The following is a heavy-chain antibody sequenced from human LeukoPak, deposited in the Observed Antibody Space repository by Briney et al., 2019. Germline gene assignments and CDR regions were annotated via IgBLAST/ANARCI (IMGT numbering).Heavy chain of an antibody. CDR2: ISGSGGST. Sequence: PGGSLRLSCAASGFTFSSYAMSWVRQAPGKGLEWVSAISGSGGSTYYADSVEGRYTISRDNSKNTLYLQMNSLRAEDTAVYYCAKSDRVRGARFDYWGQGTLVTVSS. J-gene: IGHJ4*02. D-gene: IGHD3-10*01. V-gene: IGHV3-23*01. CDR1: GFTFSSYA. CDR3: AKSDRVRGARFDY.